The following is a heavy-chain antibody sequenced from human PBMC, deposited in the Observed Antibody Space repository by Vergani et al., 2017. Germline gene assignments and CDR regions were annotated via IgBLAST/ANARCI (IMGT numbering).Heavy chain of an antibody. V-gene: IGHV3-30*03. D-gene: IGHD1-1*01. CDR2: ISYDGTQK. Sequence: QVQLVESGGGVVQPGRSLRLSCVVSGFTSSYYGMHWVRQAPGKGLEWVAVISYDGTQKYYADSVKGRFTISRDNSKSTLYLQMNSLRTEDTAVYYCATKSCGTPVCQIGYFREWGQGTLVTVSS. CDR1: GFTSSYYG. CDR3: ATKSCGTPVCQIGYFRE. J-gene: IGHJ1*01.